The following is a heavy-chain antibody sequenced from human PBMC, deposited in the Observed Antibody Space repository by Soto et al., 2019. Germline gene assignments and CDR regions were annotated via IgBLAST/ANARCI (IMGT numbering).Heavy chain of an antibody. Sequence: PSEPLSLTCTASGASIGSYFSSWLRQPPVKGLEWMRYIYYSGSTNYNPSLKSRVTISVDTSKYQFSLKLSSVTAVDTAVYYCARLPYGGWFDPWGQGTLVTVSS. CDR2: IYYSGST. CDR3: ARLPYGGWFDP. CDR1: GASIGSYF. V-gene: IGHV4-59*08. D-gene: IGHD4-17*01. J-gene: IGHJ5*02.